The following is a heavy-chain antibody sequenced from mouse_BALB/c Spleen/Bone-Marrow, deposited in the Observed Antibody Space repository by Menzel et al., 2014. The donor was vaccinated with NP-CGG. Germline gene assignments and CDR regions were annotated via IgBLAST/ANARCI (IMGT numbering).Heavy chain of an antibody. J-gene: IGHJ4*01. CDR3: ARSGKVRNAMDY. CDR2: ISGYYGDA. Sequence: QVQLKESGAKLVRPGVSVKISCKGSGYTFTDQAIHWVKRSHAKSLEWIGVISGYYGDAIYNPKFKGKATMTVDKSSSTAYMELARLTSEDSAIYYCARSGKVRNAMDYWGQGTSVTVSS. CDR1: GYTFTDQA. V-gene: IGHV1S137*01.